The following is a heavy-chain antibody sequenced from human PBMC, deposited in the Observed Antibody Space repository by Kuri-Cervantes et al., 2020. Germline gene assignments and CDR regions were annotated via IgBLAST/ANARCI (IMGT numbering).Heavy chain of an antibody. CDR1: GFTFSSYG. J-gene: IGHJ4*02. Sequence: GGSLRLSCAASGFTFSSYGMHWVRQAPGKGLEWVAVISYDGSNKYYADSVKGRFTISRDNSKNTLYPQMNSLRAEDTAVYYCARGWLMIWGQGTLVTVSS. CDR3: ARGWLMI. D-gene: IGHD6-19*01. CDR2: ISYDGSNK. V-gene: IGHV3-30*03.